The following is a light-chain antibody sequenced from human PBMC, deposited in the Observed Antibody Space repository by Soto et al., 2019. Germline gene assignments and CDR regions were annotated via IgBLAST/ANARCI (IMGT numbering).Light chain of an antibody. CDR2: DAT. V-gene: IGKV3-11*01. CDR3: QQGDRWPRS. J-gene: IGKJ4*01. Sequence: EIVLTQSPGTLSLSPGERATLSCRASQSISNSLAWYQQRPGQAPRLLIYDATNRATDIPGRFSGSGSGTDFTLTISSLEAEDFAVYYCQQGDRWPRSFGGGTKVEIK. CDR1: QSISNS.